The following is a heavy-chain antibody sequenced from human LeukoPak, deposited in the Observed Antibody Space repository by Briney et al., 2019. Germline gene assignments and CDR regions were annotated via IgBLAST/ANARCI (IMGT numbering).Heavy chain of an antibody. CDR3: AGSLIFGVVSNAFDI. CDR2: IIPIFGTA. Sequence: SVKVSCKASGGTFSSYAISWVRQAPGQGLEWMGGIIPIFGTANYAQKFQGRVTITTDESTSTAYMELSSLRSEDTAVYYCAGSLIFGVVSNAFDIWGQGTMVTVSS. J-gene: IGHJ3*02. D-gene: IGHD3-3*01. V-gene: IGHV1-69*05. CDR1: GGTFSSYA.